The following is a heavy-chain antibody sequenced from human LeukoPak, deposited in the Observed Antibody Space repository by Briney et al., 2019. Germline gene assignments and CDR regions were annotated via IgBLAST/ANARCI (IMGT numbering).Heavy chain of an antibody. CDR3: ASYGWVAAQLGHWFDP. Sequence: SETLSLTCTATGGSISSSSCYWGWIRQPPGKGLEWIGSIYYSGSTYYNPSLKSRVTISVDTSKNQFSLKLSSVTAADTAVYYCASYGWVAAQLGHWFDPWGQGTLVTVSS. D-gene: IGHD6-6*01. J-gene: IGHJ5*02. CDR2: IYYSGST. CDR1: GGSISSSSCY. V-gene: IGHV4-39*01.